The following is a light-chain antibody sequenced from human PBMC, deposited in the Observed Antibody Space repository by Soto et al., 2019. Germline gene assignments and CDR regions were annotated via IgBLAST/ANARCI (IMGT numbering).Light chain of an antibody. CDR1: SSDVGGYNY. Sequence: QSVRTQPACVSGSPGQSITISCTGTSSDVGGYNYVSWYQQHPGKAPKLMIYEVSNRPSGVSNRFSGSKSGNTASLTISGLQAEDEADYYCSSYTSSILYVFGTGTKVTVL. J-gene: IGLJ1*01. CDR3: SSYTSSILYV. CDR2: EVS. V-gene: IGLV2-14*01.